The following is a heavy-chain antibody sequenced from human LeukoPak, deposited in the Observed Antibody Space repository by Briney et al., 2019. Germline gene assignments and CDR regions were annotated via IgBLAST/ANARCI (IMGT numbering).Heavy chain of an antibody. CDR1: GFTFSSYA. CDR3: ARPPTHCSSPSCYQPPYSFDS. Sequence: PGGSLRLSCAASGFTFSSYAMSWVRQAPGKGLEWVSAISGSGGSTYYADSVKGRFTISRDNSKNTLYLQMNSLRAEDTAVYYCARPPTHCSSPSCYQPPYSFDSGGQGPLATASS. CDR2: ISGSGGST. D-gene: IGHD2-2*01. J-gene: IGHJ4*02. V-gene: IGHV3-23*01.